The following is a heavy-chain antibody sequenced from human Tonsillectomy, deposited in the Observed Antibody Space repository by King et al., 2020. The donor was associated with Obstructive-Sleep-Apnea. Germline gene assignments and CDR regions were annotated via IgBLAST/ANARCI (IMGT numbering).Heavy chain of an antibody. J-gene: IGHJ4*02. D-gene: IGHD4-17*01. CDR2: LGTVADT. Sequence: QLVQSGGGLVQPGGSLRLSCAASGFTFDTYDIHWFRQVRGKGLEWVSGLGTVADTYYADSVKGRFTISRENAKNSFYLQMSSLRAGDTAVYYCARGGPTGFDFWGQGTLVTVSS. V-gene: IGHV3-13*01. CDR3: ARGGPTGFDF. CDR1: GFTFDTYD.